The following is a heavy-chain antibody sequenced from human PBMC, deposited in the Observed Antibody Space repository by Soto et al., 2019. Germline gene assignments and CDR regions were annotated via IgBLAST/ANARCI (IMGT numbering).Heavy chain of an antibody. CDR2: IYYSGST. CDR3: AREDILRYFDQQITLTGYGMDV. Sequence: QVQLQESGPGLVKPSQTLSLSCSVSGGSISSGDYYWTWIRQHPRKGLEWIGYIYYSGSTYYNPSLKSRVSISVDTSKSQFSLKLSSVTAADTAVYYCAREDILRYFDQQITLTGYGMDVWGQGTTVTVSS. J-gene: IGHJ6*02. CDR1: GGSISSGDYY. D-gene: IGHD3-9*01. V-gene: IGHV4-31*03.